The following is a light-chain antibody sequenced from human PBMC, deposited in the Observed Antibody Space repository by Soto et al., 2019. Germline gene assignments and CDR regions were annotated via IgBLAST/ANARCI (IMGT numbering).Light chain of an antibody. CDR3: QQYNNWPPA. CDR1: QSVSSN. J-gene: IGKJ1*01. Sequence: EIVMTQSPATLSVSPGERATLSCRPSQSVSSNLAWYQQKPGQAPRLLIYGASTRATGIPARFSGSGSGTEFTLTISSLQSEDFAVYYCQQYNNWPPAFGQGTKVDIK. CDR2: GAS. V-gene: IGKV3-15*01.